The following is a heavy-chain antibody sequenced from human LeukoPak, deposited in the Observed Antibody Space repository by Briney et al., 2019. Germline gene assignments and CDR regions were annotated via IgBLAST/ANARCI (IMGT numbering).Heavy chain of an antibody. CDR2: INFDGSST. Sequence: PGRSLRLSCAASGFTFSSYAMHWVRQAPGKGLVWVPRINFDGSSTTYADSVKGRFTISRDNAKNTLYLQMNSLRVEDTAVYYCARPLSSNCRIDPWGQGTLVTVSS. D-gene: IGHD1-1*01. V-gene: IGHV3-74*01. CDR1: GFTFSSYA. J-gene: IGHJ5*02. CDR3: ARPLSSNCRIDP.